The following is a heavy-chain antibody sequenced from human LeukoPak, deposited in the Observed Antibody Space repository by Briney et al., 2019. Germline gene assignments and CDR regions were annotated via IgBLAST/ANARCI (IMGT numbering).Heavy chain of an antibody. Sequence: ASVKVSCKASGYTFTSYGISWVRQAPGQGLEWMGWISAYNGNTNYAQKFQGRVTITRNTSISTAYMELSSLRSEDTAVYYCARGSNYDFWSGYYTPMDMDVWGKGTTVTVSS. CDR1: GYTFTSYG. D-gene: IGHD3-3*01. CDR2: ISAYNGNT. J-gene: IGHJ6*03. V-gene: IGHV1-18*01. CDR3: ARGSNYDFWSGYYTPMDMDV.